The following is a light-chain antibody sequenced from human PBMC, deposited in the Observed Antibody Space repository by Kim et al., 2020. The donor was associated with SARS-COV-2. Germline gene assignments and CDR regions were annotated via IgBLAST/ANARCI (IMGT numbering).Light chain of an antibody. V-gene: IGLV2-11*01. Sequence: GQSVTFSGTGTISEVGGYNYVTWYQQLPGKAPKLLIDDVSKRPAGVPDRFSGSKSGNTASLTISGLQAEDEADYYCCSYAGSYTWVFGGGTQLTVL. CDR2: DVS. CDR3: CSYAGSYTWV. J-gene: IGLJ3*02. CDR1: ISEVGGYNY.